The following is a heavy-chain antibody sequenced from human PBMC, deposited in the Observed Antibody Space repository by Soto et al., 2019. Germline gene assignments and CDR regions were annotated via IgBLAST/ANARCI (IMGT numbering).Heavy chain of an antibody. J-gene: IGHJ4*02. V-gene: IGHV3-74*01. D-gene: IGHD4-4*01. CDR1: GFTFSSYW. CDR2: INNDGSSI. CDR3: ARRNRPSYTSDY. Sequence: VQLVESGGGLVQPGGSLRLSCAASGFTFSSYWMHWVRQAPGKGLVLISRINNDGSSIYYADSVRGRFTISRDNAKNTLYLQVNSLRAEDTAVYYCARRNRPSYTSDYWGQGTLIPFSS.